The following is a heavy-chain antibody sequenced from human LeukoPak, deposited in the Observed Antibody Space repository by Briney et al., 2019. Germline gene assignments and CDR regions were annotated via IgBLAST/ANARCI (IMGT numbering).Heavy chain of an antibody. D-gene: IGHD6-13*01. J-gene: IGHJ6*02. V-gene: IGHV3-23*01. Sequence: PGGSLRLSCAASGFIFSSYAMNWVRQAPGKGLEWVSGISGSGDATFYADPVKGRFTISRDNSKNTLYLQMNSLRGDDTAVYYCAKYVTPPGTYYYGLDVWGRGTTVTVSS. CDR2: ISGSGDAT. CDR3: AKYVTPPGTYYYGLDV. CDR1: GFIFSSYA.